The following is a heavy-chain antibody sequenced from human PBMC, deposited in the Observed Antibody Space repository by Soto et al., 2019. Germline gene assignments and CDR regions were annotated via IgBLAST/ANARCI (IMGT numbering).Heavy chain of an antibody. CDR3: ARDLPPQDY. CDR2: ISAYNGNT. J-gene: IGHJ4*02. CDR1: GGTFSGYA. Sequence: ASVKVSCKASGGTFSGYAISWVRQAPGQGLEWMGWISAYNGNTNYAQKLQGRVTMTTDTSTSTAYMELRSLRSDDTAVYYCARDLPPQDYWGQGTLVTVSS. V-gene: IGHV1-18*01.